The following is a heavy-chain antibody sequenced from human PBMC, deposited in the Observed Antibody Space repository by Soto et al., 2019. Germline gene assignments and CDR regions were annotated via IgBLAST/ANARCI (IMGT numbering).Heavy chain of an antibody. D-gene: IGHD2-15*01. Sequence: QVQLQESGPGLVKPSQTLSLTCTVSGGSIIDGQTYLNWIRQHPERGLECKGYINYRGTTNYSPALKSRILISIDTSKNQFSLRLTSVTAADTAVYFCARDAPGVAPYWGQGTLVTVSS. J-gene: IGHJ4*02. CDR3: ARDAPGVAPY. CDR2: INYRGTT. CDR1: GGSIIDGQTY. V-gene: IGHV4-31*03.